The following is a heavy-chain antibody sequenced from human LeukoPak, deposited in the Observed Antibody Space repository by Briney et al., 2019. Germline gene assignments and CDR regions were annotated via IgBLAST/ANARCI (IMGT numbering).Heavy chain of an antibody. V-gene: IGHV1-69*05. CDR2: IIPIFGTA. D-gene: IGHD4/OR15-4a*01. CDR1: GGTFSSYA. Sequence: ASVKASCKASGGTFSSYAISWVRQAPGQGLEWMGGIIPIFGTANYAQKFQGRVTITTDESTSTAYMELSSLRSEDTAVYYCARGVRAMVLPYYMDVWGKGTTVTVSS. CDR3: ARGVRAMVLPYYMDV. J-gene: IGHJ6*03.